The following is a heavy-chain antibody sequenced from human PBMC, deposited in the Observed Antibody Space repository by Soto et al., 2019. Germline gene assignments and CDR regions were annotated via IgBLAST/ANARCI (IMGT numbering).Heavy chain of an antibody. Sequence: SETLSLTFSVSVYSVSSSDYYWAWSRHPPGRGMEWIGSMFYSGLTYYNPSLKSRVTLSVDTSKKHFSVRLNSVTAADTAVYYCAPLTVSLSGPYGIHVWGQGTTVTVSS. D-gene: IGHD2-15*01. CDR2: MFYSGLT. CDR3: APLTVSLSGPYGIHV. CDR1: VYSVSSSDYY. J-gene: IGHJ6*02. V-gene: IGHV4-39*01.